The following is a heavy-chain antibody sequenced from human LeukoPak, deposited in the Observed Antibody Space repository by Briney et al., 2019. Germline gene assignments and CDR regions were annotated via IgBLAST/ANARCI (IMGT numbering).Heavy chain of an antibody. Sequence: PGGSLRLSCAASGFTYSSYAMHWVRQAPGKGLEGVAVISYDGSNKYYADSVKGRFTISRDNSKNTLYLQMNSLRAEDTAMYYCARGAQDTAMDKSVYWGQGTLVTVSS. V-gene: IGHV3-30*01. D-gene: IGHD5-18*01. CDR2: ISYDGSNK. CDR1: GFTYSSYA. J-gene: IGHJ4*02. CDR3: ARGAQDTAMDKSVY.